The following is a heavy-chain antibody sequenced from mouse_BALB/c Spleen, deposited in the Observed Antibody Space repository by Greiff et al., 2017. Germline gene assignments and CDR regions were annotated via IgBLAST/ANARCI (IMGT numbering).Heavy chain of an antibody. D-gene: IGHD4-1*01. CDR1: GYTFTSYW. Sequence: QVQLQQSGAELAKPGASVKMSCKASGYTFTSYWMHWVKQRPGQGLEWIGYINPSTGYTEYNQKFKDKATLTADKSSSTAYMQLSSLTSEDSAVYYCAPANWDVEFAYWGQGTLVTVSA. V-gene: IGHV1-7*01. CDR3: APANWDVEFAY. CDR2: INPSTGYT. J-gene: IGHJ3*01.